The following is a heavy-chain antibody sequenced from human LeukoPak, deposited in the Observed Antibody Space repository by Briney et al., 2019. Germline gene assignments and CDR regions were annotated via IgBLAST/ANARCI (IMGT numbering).Heavy chain of an antibody. J-gene: IGHJ6*02. CDR1: GFTFSDYY. CDR2: ISSSGSNI. D-gene: IGHD6-13*01. V-gene: IGHV3-11*01. CDR3: ARDSVFSSHFYYHYYGMDV. Sequence: PGGSLRLSCAASGFTFSDYYMSWIRQAPGKGLEWVSYISSSGSNIYYADSVKGRFTISRDNAKNSLYLQMNSLRAEDTAVYYCARDSVFSSHFYYHYYGMDVWGQGTTVTVSS.